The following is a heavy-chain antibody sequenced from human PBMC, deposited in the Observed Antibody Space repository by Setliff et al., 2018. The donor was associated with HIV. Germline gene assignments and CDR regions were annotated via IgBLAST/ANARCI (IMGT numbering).Heavy chain of an antibody. Sequence: GGSLRLSCAASGFTFSGYNLNWVRQAPGKGLEWVSSISGSSGDIWYADSVRGRFTISRDNTKNSLYLQMNNLRAEDTAVYYCVRDYMWAFDYWGQGTLVTVSS. D-gene: IGHD1-26*01. V-gene: IGHV3-21*01. J-gene: IGHJ4*02. CDR3: VRDYMWAFDY. CDR1: GFTFSGYN. CDR2: ISGSSGDI.